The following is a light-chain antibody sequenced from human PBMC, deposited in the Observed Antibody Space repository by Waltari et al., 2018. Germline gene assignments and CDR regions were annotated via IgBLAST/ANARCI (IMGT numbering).Light chain of an antibody. Sequence: DIQMTQSPSSLSASVGDRVTITCQASQHIYNYLNWYQQKPGKAPKLLIYAASNLQTGVPSRFSGGGSGTDFTFVISNLQPEDIATYYCQQYEGLPRTLGQGTKLEMK. J-gene: IGKJ2*02. CDR2: AAS. V-gene: IGKV1-33*01. CDR3: QQYEGLPRT. CDR1: QHIYNY.